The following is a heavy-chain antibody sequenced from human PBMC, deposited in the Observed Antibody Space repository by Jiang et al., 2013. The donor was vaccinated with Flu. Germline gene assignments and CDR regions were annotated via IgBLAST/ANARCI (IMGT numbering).Heavy chain of an antibody. J-gene: IGHJ4*02. CDR3: AKDGWFGEQDTYYFDY. Sequence: VQLVESGGGVVQPGRSLRLSCAASGFTFSSYGMHWVRQAPGKGLEWVAVISYDGSNKYYADSVKGRFTISRDNSKNTLYLQMNSLRAEDTAVYYCAKDGWFGEQDTYYFDYWGQGTLVTVS. CDR1: GFTFSSYG. V-gene: IGHV3-30*18. CDR2: ISYDGSNK. D-gene: IGHD3-10*01.